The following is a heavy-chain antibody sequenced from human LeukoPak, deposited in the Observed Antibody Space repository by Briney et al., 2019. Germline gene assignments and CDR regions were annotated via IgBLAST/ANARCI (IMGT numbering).Heavy chain of an antibody. Sequence: ASVKVSCKASGYTFTSYGFTWVRQAPGQGLEWMGWISTYNGNTNSAQNLQGRVTMTTDTSTSTAYMELRSLRSDDTAVYYCARLRENVFWPDSGYFDYGGKGPLVTVSS. CDR3: ARLRENVFWPDSGYFDY. V-gene: IGHV1-18*01. CDR2: ISTYNGNT. CDR1: GYTFTSYG. D-gene: IGHD3-3*01. J-gene: IGHJ4*02.